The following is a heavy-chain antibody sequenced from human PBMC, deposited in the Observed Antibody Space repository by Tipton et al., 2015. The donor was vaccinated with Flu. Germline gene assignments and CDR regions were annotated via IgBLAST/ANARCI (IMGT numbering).Heavy chain of an antibody. CDR3: ARFTVRDFYFGMGV. D-gene: IGHD4-11*01. CDR2: MNPNSGNT. J-gene: IGHJ6*02. V-gene: IGHV1-8*01. Sequence: QVQLVQSGAEVKKPGASVKVSCKASGYTFTSYDINWVRQATGQGLEWMGWMNPNSGNTGYAQKFQGRVTMTRNTSISTAYMELSSLRSEDTAVYYGARFTVRDFYFGMGVWGQGTPVPVSS. CDR1: GYTFTSYD.